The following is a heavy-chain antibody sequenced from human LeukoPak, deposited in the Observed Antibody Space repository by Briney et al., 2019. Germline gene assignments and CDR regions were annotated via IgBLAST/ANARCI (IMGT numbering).Heavy chain of an antibody. D-gene: IGHD3-10*01. V-gene: IGHV3-30*02. CDR2: IRDDANNK. CDR3: AKGGSVRFGEFLRISDV. J-gene: IGHJ6*02. CDR1: GFTFSSYS. Sequence: GGSLRLSCAASGFTFSSYSMNWVRQAPGKGLEWVAFIRDDANNKYYADSVKGRVIISRDNSKKTLYLQVNSLRAEDTAVYYCAKGGSVRFGEFLRISDVWGQGTTVTVSS.